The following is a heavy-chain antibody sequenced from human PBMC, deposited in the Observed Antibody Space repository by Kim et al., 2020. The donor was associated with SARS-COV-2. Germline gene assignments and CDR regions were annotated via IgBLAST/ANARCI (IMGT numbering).Heavy chain of an antibody. J-gene: IGHJ5*02. CDR3: ARDAFWGAAREPNWFDP. CDR2: INAGNGNT. D-gene: IGHD6-6*01. Sequence: ASVKVSCKASGYTFTSYAMHWVRQAPGQRLEWMGWINAGNGNTKYSQKFQGRVTITRDTSASTAYMELSSLRSEDTAVYYCARDAFWGAAREPNWFDPWGQGTLVTVSS. CDR1: GYTFTSYA. V-gene: IGHV1-3*01.